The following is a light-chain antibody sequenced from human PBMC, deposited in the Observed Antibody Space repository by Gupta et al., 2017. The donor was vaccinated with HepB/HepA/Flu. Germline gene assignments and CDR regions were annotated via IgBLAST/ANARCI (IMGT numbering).Light chain of an antibody. CDR3: QQCYSSPFT. V-gene: IGKV4-1*01. J-gene: IGKJ4*01. Sequence: DSVMTQSPDSLAVSLGERATINCKSSQSVLSNSNNQNFLAWFQQKPGQPPKLLIFWASTRESGVPDRFSGSGSGTDFTLTISSLQAEDVAVYYCQQCYSSPFTFGGGTKVEIK. CDR1: QSVLSNSNNQNF. CDR2: WAS.